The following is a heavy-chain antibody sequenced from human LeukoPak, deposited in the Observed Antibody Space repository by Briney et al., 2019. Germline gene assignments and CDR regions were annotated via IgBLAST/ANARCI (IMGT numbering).Heavy chain of an antibody. D-gene: IGHD1-26*01. CDR3: ARDGVGATLLDY. J-gene: IGHJ4*02. CDR2: INPNSGGT. CDR1: GYTFTGYY. V-gene: IGHV1-2*06. Sequence: ASVKVPCKASGYTFTGYYMHWVRQAPGQGLEWMGRINPNSGGTNYAQKFQGRVTMTRDTSISTAYMELSRLRSDDTAVYYCARDGVGATLLDYWGQGTLVTVSS.